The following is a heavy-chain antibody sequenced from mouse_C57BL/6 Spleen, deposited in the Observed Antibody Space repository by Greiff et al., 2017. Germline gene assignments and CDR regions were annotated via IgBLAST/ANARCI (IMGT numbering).Heavy chain of an antibody. CDR2: NYPGDGDT. CDR3: YYGEPFDY. D-gene: IGHD2-1*01. CDR1: GYAFSSSW. V-gene: IGHV1-82*01. Sequence: VQLQQSGPELVKPGASVKISCKASGYAFSSSWMNWVKQRPGKGLEWIGRNYPGDGDTNYNGKFKGKATLTADKSSSTAYMQLRSLTSEDSAVYVCYYGEPFDYWGQGTTLTVSS. J-gene: IGHJ2*01.